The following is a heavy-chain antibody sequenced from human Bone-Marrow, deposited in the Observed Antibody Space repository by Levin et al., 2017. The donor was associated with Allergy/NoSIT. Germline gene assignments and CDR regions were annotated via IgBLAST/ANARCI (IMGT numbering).Heavy chain of an antibody. CDR1: GFTFSSYA. CDR3: ARDWGSGSYPLDY. V-gene: IGHV3-30*04. J-gene: IGHJ4*02. D-gene: IGHD3-10*01. Sequence: GESLKISCVASGFTFSSYAMHWVRQAPGKGLEWVAVISYDGSNKYYADSVKGRFTISRDNSKNTLYLQMNSLRAEDTAVYYCARDWGSGSYPLDYWGQGTLVTVSS. CDR2: ISYDGSNK.